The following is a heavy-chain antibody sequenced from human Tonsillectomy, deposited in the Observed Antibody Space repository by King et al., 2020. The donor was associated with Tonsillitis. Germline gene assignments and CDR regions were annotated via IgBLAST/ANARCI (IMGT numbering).Heavy chain of an antibody. D-gene: IGHD7-27*01. J-gene: IGHJ3*02. CDR1: GGSFSGYY. CDR2: INHSGST. CDR3: ARGQSGAGNAFDI. V-gene: IGHV4-34*01. Sequence: VQLQQWGAGLLKPSETLSLTCAVYGGSFSGYYWSWIRQPPGKGLEWIGEINHSGSTNYNPSLKGRVTISVDTSKNQFSLKLSSVTAADTAVYYCARGQSGAGNAFDIWGQGTMVTVSS.